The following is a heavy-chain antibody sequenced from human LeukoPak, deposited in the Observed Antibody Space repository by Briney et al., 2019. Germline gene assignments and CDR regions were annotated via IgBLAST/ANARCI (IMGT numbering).Heavy chain of an antibody. V-gene: IGHV3-48*03. J-gene: IGHJ3*02. CDR2: ISSSGSTI. D-gene: IGHD4-17*01. CDR3: AKGSFYGDYDGLGAFDI. CDR1: GFTFSSYE. Sequence: PGGSLRLSCAASGFTFSSYEMNWVRQAPGKGLEGVSYISSSGSTIYYADSVKGRFTISRDNAKNSLYLQMNSLRAEDMALYYCAKGSFYGDYDGLGAFDIWGQGTMVTVSS.